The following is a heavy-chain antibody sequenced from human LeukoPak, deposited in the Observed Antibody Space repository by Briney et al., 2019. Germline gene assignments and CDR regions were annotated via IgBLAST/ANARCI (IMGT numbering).Heavy chain of an antibody. D-gene: IGHD2-15*01. CDR1: GGSLSSYY. J-gene: IGHJ6*04. Sequence: PSETLSLTCTVSGGSLSSYYWSWIRQPPGKGLEWIGYIYYSGSTSYNPSLKSRVTISVDTSKNQFSLKLSSVTAVDTAVYYCARDIGPVIWGKGTTVTVSS. V-gene: IGHV4-59*01. CDR2: IYYSGST. CDR3: ARDIGPVI.